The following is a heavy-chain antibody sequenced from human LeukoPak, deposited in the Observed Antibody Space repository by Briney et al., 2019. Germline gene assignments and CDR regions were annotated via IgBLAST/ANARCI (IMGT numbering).Heavy chain of an antibody. CDR1: GGSFSGYY. Sequence: SETLSLTCAVYGGSFSGYYWSWIRQPPGKGLEWIGEINHSGSTNYNPSLKSRVTISVDTSKNQFSLKLSSVTAADTAVYYCASRNSGSYPRPFDYWGQGTLVTVSS. V-gene: IGHV4-34*01. D-gene: IGHD1-26*01. J-gene: IGHJ4*02. CDR3: ASRNSGSYPRPFDY. CDR2: INHSGST.